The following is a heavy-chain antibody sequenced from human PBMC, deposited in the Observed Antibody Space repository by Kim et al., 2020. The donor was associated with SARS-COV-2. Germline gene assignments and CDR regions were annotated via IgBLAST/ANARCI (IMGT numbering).Heavy chain of an antibody. CDR3: VSSRHGGSWFDY. Sequence: GGSLRLSCAASGFTFNTYAMTWVRQAPGKGLEWVSSTDTTGGATYHADSVEGRFTVSRDNSRDTFYLQMNSVRAEDTAVYYCVSSRHGGSWFDYWGQGALVTVSS. V-gene: IGHV3-23*01. CDR2: TDTTGGAT. D-gene: IGHD6-13*01. CDR1: GFTFNTYA. J-gene: IGHJ4*02.